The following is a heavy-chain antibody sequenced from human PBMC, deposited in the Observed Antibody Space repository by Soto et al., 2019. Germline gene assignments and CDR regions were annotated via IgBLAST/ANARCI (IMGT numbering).Heavy chain of an antibody. CDR2: IWYDGSNK. V-gene: IGHV3-33*08. D-gene: IGHD6-13*01. CDR3: ARAAGIAAAGTALGDY. CDR1: GFTFSSYG. J-gene: IGHJ4*02. Sequence: GGSLRLSCAASGFTFSSYGMRWVRQAPGKGLEWVAVIWYDGSNKYYADSVTGRFTISRDNSKNTLYLQMNSLRAEDTAVYYCARAAGIAAAGTALGDYWGQGTLVTVSS.